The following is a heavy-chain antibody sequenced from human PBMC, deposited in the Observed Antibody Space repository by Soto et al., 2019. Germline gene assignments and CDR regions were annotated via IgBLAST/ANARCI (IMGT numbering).Heavy chain of an antibody. D-gene: IGHD3-3*01. CDR2: INHSGST. Sequence: ASETLSLTCAVYGGSFSGYYWSWIRQPPGKGLEWIGEINHSGSTNYNPSLKSRVTISVDTSKNQFSLKLSSVTAADTAVYYCARTGDFWSGYSGWFDPWGQGTLVTVSS. V-gene: IGHV4-34*01. CDR3: ARTGDFWSGYSGWFDP. CDR1: GGSFSGYY. J-gene: IGHJ5*02.